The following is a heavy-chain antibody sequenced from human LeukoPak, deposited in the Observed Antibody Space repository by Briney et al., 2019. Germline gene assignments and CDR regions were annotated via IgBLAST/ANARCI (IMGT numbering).Heavy chain of an antibody. CDR2: ISGSGGST. V-gene: IGHV3-23*01. CDR1: GFTFSSYA. CDR3: AKAMATPSRVRLDSGYYFDY. D-gene: IGHD5-24*01. J-gene: IGHJ4*02. Sequence: GGSLRLSCAASGFTFSSYAMSWVRQAPGKGLEWVSAISGSGGSTYYADSVKGRFTISRDNSKNTLYLQMNSLRAEDTAVYYCAKAMATPSRVRLDSGYYFDYWGQGALVTVSS.